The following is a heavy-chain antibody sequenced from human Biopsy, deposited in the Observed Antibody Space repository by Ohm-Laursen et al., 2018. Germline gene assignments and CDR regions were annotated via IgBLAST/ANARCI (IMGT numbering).Heavy chain of an antibody. V-gene: IGHV3-53*01. Sequence: GSLRLSCAASGFTVSSNYMSWVRQAPGQGLEWVSVIYSGGSTYYADSVRGRVTISRDNSKNTLYLRMNSLRAEDTAVYYCAKPADSYGSEFDFDYWGQGTLVAVSS. CDR3: AKPADSYGSEFDFDY. D-gene: IGHD1-14*01. CDR2: IYSGGST. J-gene: IGHJ4*02. CDR1: GFTVSSNY.